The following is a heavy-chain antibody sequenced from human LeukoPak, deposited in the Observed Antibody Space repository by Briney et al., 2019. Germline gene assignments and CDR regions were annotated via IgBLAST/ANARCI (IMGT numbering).Heavy chain of an antibody. V-gene: IGHV4-34*01. CDR2: INHSGST. Sequence: SETLSLTCAVYGGSFSGYYWSWIRQPPGKGLEWIGEINHSGSTNYNPSLKSRVTISVDTSKNQFSLKLSSVTAADTAVYYCARGLWFGFWGQGTLVTVSS. CDR1: GGSFSGYY. J-gene: IGHJ4*02. D-gene: IGHD3-10*01. CDR3: ARGLWFGF.